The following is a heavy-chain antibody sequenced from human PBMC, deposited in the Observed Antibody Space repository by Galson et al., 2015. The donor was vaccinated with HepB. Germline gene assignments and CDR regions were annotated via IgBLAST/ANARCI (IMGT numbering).Heavy chain of an antibody. J-gene: IGHJ5*02. V-gene: IGHV3-66*01. CDR1: GFTVSSNY. D-gene: IGHD1-26*01. CDR3: AREMGWSNWFDP. Sequence: SLRLSCAASGFTVSSNYMSWVRQAPGKGLEWVSVIYSGGSTYYADSVKGRFTISRDNSKNTLYLQMNSLRAEDTAVYYCAREMGWSNWFDPWGQGTLVTVSS. CDR2: IYSGGST.